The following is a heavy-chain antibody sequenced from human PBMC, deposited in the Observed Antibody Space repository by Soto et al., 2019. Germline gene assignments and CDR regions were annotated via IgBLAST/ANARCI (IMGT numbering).Heavy chain of an antibody. V-gene: IGHV3-48*01. J-gene: IGHJ6*03. CDR3: SRELYHLPILFYYMDV. Sequence: PGGSLRLSCASSGFTFSSYSMNWVRQAPGKGLEWVSYISSSSSTIYYADSVKGRFTISRDNAKDSLYLQMNSLRAEDAAVYYCSRELYHLPILFYYMDVWGKGITVTVSS. D-gene: IGHD2-2*01. CDR1: GFTFSSYS. CDR2: ISSSSSTI.